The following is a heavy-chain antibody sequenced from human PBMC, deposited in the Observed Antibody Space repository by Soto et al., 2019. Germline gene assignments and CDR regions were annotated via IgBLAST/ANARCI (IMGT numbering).Heavy chain of an antibody. D-gene: IGHD3-16*01. Sequence: QVQLVQSGAEVKKPGASVKVSCKASGYTFTNYYIQWVRQAPGQGLEWMGMINPSGGGTGYAQNFQGRVTMTKDTSTSTVYMELSSLRSEDTAVYYCARGWGLAYWGQGTLVTVSS. CDR2: INPSGGGT. V-gene: IGHV1-46*01. CDR1: GYTFTNYY. J-gene: IGHJ4*02. CDR3: ARGWGLAY.